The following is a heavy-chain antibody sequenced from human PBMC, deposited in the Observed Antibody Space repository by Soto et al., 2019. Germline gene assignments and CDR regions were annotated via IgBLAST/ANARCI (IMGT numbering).Heavy chain of an antibody. J-gene: IGHJ4*02. CDR1: GWRFTRYW. V-gene: IGHV5-10-1*01. CDR2: IDPSDSYT. CDR3: AKAWSDTALPNDY. D-gene: IGHD5-18*01. Sequence: GESLKISGTGSGWRFTRYWINWVRQMPGKGLEWMGRIDPSDSYTNYSPSFQGHVTISRDNSKNTLYLQVNSLRAEDTAVYYCAKAWSDTALPNDYWGQGTPVTVSS.